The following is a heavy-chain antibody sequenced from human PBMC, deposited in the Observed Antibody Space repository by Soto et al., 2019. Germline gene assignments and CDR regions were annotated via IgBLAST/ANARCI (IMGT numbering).Heavy chain of an antibody. D-gene: IGHD1-26*01. J-gene: IGHJ4*02. CDR2: ISSSSSTI. CDR1: GFTFSSYS. Sequence: EVQLVESGGGLVQPGGSLRLSCAASGFTFSSYSMNWVRQAPGKGLEWVSYISSSSSTIYYADSVKGRFTISRDNAKNSLYLQKNSLRDEDTAVYYCANYPRSGSYYWGQGTLVTVSS. V-gene: IGHV3-48*02. CDR3: ANYPRSGSYY.